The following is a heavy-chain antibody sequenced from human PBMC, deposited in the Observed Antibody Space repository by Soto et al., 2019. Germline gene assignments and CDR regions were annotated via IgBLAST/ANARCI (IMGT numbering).Heavy chain of an antibody. CDR1: GFTFSSYG. CDR3: ARGSVVHYYYGMDV. J-gene: IGHJ6*02. Sequence: GSLRLSCAASGFTFSSYGMHWVRQAPGKGLEWVAVIWYDGSNKYYADSVKGRFTISRDNAKNSLYLQMNSLRAEDTAVYYCARGSVVHYYYGMDVWGQGTTVTVPS. D-gene: IGHD2-15*01. CDR2: IWYDGSNK. V-gene: IGHV3-33*01.